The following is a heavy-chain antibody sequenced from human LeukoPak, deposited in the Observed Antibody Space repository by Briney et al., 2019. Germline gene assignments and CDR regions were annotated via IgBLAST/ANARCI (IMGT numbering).Heavy chain of an antibody. D-gene: IGHD4/OR15-4a*01. CDR2: IYYSGST. CDR1: GGSISSSSYY. V-gene: IGHV4-39*07. CDR3: ARDLVRHFDY. Sequence: SETLSLTCTVSGGSISSSSYYWGWIRQPPGKGLEWIGSIYYSGSTYYNPSLKSRVTISVDKSKNQFSLKLSSVTAADTAVYYCARDLVRHFDYWGQGTLVTVSS. J-gene: IGHJ4*02.